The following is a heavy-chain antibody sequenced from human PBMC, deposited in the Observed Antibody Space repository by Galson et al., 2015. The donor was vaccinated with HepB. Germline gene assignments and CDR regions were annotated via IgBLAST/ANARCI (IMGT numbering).Heavy chain of an antibody. J-gene: IGHJ4*02. CDR2: ISYDGSNK. Sequence: SLRLSCAASGFTFSSYAMHWVRQAPGKGLEWVAVISYDGSNKYYADSVKGRFTISRDNSKNTLYLQMNSLRAEDTAVYYCARGEDIVVVPAAMPGWGFDYWGQGTLVTVSS. V-gene: IGHV3-30*04. D-gene: IGHD2-2*01. CDR3: ARGEDIVVVPAAMPGWGFDY. CDR1: GFTFSSYA.